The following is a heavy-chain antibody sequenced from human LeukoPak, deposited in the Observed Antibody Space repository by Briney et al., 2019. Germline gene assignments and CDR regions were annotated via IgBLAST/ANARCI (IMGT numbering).Heavy chain of an antibody. Sequence: ASVKVSCKASGGTFSSYATSWVRQAPGQGLEWMGGIIPIFGTANYAQKFQGRVTITADESTSTAYMELSSLRSEDTAVYYCARALGPVKYYDFWSGLSWFDPWGRGTLVTVSS. CDR2: IIPIFGTA. D-gene: IGHD3-3*01. CDR3: ARALGPVKYYDFWSGLSWFDP. V-gene: IGHV1-69*13. CDR1: GGTFSSYA. J-gene: IGHJ5*02.